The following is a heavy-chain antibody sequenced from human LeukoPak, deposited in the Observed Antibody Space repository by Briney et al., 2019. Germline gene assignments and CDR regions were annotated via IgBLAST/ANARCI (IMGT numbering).Heavy chain of an antibody. CDR2: IIPIFGTA. J-gene: IGHJ5*02. V-gene: IGHV1-69*01. D-gene: IGHD1-26*01. CDR3: ARDGEWELHWFDP. CDR1: GGTFSSYA. Sequence: GSSVKVSCKASGGTFSSYAISWVRQAPGQGLEWMGGIIPIFGTANYAQKFQGRVTITADESTSTAYMELSSLRSEDTAVYYCARDGEWELHWFDPWGQGTLVTVSS.